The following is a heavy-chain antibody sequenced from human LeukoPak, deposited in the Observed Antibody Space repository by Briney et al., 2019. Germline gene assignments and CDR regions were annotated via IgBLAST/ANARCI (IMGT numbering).Heavy chain of an antibody. V-gene: IGHV3-66*01. CDR1: GFTVSSNY. Sequence: GGSLRLSCAASGFTVSSNYMSWVRQAPGKGLEWVSVIYSGGSTYYADSVKGRFTNSRDNSKNTLYLQMNSLRAEDTAAYYCAREWENWFDPWGQGTLVTVSS. CDR2: IYSGGST. CDR3: AREWENWFDP. D-gene: IGHD1-26*01. J-gene: IGHJ5*02.